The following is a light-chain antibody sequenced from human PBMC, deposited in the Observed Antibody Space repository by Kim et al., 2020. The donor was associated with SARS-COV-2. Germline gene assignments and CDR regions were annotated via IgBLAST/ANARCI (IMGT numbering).Light chain of an antibody. CDR1: RSNIGSNP. V-gene: IGLV1-44*01. J-gene: IGLJ3*02. CDR2: SNN. CDR3: AAWDDSLNGWV. Sequence: GQKVTISCSGSRSNIGSNPVNWYQQHPGTAPKLLTYSNNQRPSGVPDRFSGSKSGTSASLAISGLQAGDEADYYCAAWDDSLNGWVFGGGTQLTVL.